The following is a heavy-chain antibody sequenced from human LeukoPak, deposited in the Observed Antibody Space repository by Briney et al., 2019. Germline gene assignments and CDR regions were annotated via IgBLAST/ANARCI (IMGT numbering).Heavy chain of an antibody. V-gene: IGHV4-30-4*08. CDR1: GGSISSGDYY. CDR2: IYYSGGT. Sequence: SETLSLTCTVSGGSISSGDYYWSWIRQPPGKGLEWIGYIYYSGGTYYNPSLKSRVTISVDTSKNQFSLKLSSVTAADTAVYYCARETYYYGSGSYWNDAFDIWGQGTMVTVSS. D-gene: IGHD3-10*01. CDR3: ARETYYYGSGSYWNDAFDI. J-gene: IGHJ3*02.